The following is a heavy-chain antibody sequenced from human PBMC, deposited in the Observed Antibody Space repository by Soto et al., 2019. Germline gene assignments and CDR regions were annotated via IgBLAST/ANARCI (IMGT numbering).Heavy chain of an antibody. D-gene: IGHD3-10*01. CDR3: ARHQVQLLWFGELNPHYYYGMDV. CDR1: GYSFTSYW. CDR2: IYPGDSDT. J-gene: IGHJ6*02. V-gene: IGHV5-51*01. Sequence: HGESLKISCKGSGYSFTSYWIGWVRQMPGKGLEWMGIIYPGDSDTRYSPSFQGQVTISADKSISTAYLQWSSLKASDTAMYYCARHQVQLLWFGELNPHYYYGMDVWGQGTTVTVSS.